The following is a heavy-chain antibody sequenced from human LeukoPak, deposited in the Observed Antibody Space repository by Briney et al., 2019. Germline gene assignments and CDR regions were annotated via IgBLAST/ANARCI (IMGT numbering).Heavy chain of an antibody. CDR3: AKAQTKQMVRGVLDY. D-gene: IGHD3-10*01. CDR2: ISYDGSNK. Sequence: PGGSLRLSCAASGFTFSSYGMHWVRQAPGKGLEWVAVISYDGSNKYYADSVKGRFTIPRDNSKNTLYLQMNSLRAEDTAVYYCAKAQTKQMVRGVLDYWGQGTLVTVSS. CDR1: GFTFSSYG. J-gene: IGHJ4*02. V-gene: IGHV3-30*18.